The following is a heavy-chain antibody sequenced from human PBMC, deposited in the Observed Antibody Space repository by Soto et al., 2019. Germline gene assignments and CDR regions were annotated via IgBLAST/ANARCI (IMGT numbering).Heavy chain of an antibody. D-gene: IGHD3-22*01. Sequence: QVQLVQSGAEVKKPGASVKVSCKASGYTFTSYGISWVRQAPGQGLEWMGWISAYNGNTNYAQKLQGRVTMTTDTATSTAYMELRSLRSDDTAVYYCARSVYSSGNGPADAFDIWGQGTMVTVSS. J-gene: IGHJ3*02. V-gene: IGHV1-18*01. CDR1: GYTFTSYG. CDR2: ISAYNGNT. CDR3: ARSVYSSGNGPADAFDI.